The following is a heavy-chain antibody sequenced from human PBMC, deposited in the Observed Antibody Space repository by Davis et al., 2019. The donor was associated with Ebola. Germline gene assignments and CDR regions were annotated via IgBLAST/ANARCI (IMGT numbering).Heavy chain of an antibody. CDR2: IDYSGST. Sequence: PSETLSLTCSVSGGSISSVGYRWSWIRQHPGKGLEWIGYIDYSGSTDYNPALRSRVMISVDTSKNQFSLKLSSVTAADTAVYYCARAGGIVIEPVTVRYYRGMDVWGQGTTVTVSS. CDR3: ARAGGIVIEPVTVRYYRGMDV. D-gene: IGHD2-2*01. J-gene: IGHJ6*02. CDR1: GGSISSVGYR. V-gene: IGHV4-31*03.